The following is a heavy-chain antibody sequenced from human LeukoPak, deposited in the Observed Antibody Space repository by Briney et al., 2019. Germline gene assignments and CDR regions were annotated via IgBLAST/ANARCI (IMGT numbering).Heavy chain of an antibody. D-gene: IGHD3-9*01. CDR2: ISSSSSYI. Sequence: PGGSLRLSCAASGFTFSSCSMNWVRQAPGKGLEWVSSISSSSSYIYYADSVKGRFTISRDNAENSLYLQMNSLRAEDTAVYYCARFDILTGYSYAWGQGTLVTVSS. J-gene: IGHJ5*02. CDR3: ARFDILTGYSYA. V-gene: IGHV3-21*01. CDR1: GFTFSSCS.